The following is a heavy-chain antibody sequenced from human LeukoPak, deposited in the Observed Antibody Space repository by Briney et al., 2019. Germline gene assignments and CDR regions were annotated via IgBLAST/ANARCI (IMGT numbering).Heavy chain of an antibody. Sequence: GGSLRLSCAASGFTVSSNYMSWVRQAPGKGLECVSAISGSGGSPSYADSVKGGFTITRDNSENTLYLQMNSLRAEDTAVYYCAKMGLYYDFWSGYQFDYWGQGTLVTVSS. D-gene: IGHD3-3*01. CDR3: AKMGLYYDFWSGYQFDY. CDR1: GFTVSSNY. V-gene: IGHV3-23*01. J-gene: IGHJ4*02. CDR2: ISGSGGSP.